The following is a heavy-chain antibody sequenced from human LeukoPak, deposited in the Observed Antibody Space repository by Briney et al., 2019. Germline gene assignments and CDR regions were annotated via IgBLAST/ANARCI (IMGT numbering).Heavy chain of an antibody. J-gene: IGHJ4*02. Sequence: GGSLRLSCAASGFTFSSYSMNWVRQAPGKGLEWVSYISSSSSTIYYADSVKGRFTISRDNSKNTLYLQMNSLRAEDTAVYYCAREGYYYDSSGYYYALGYWGQGTLVTVSS. CDR3: AREGYYYDSSGYYYALGY. V-gene: IGHV3-48*01. CDR1: GFTFSSYS. CDR2: ISSSSSTI. D-gene: IGHD3-22*01.